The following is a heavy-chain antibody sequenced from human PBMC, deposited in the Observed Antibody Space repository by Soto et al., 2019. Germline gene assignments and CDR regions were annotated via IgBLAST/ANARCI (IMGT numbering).Heavy chain of an antibody. D-gene: IGHD1-26*01. CDR1: GFTFSSYA. Sequence: QVQLVESGGGVVQPGRSLRLSCAASGFTFSSYAMHWVRQAPGKGLEWMAITSDDESRKYYAASVRGRFTISRDNSKNTLYLQMNSLRDEDTALFYCARGAGSGSFLIDYWGQGTLVPVSS. V-gene: IGHV3-30*04. CDR3: ARGAGSGSFLIDY. CDR2: TSDDESRK. J-gene: IGHJ4*02.